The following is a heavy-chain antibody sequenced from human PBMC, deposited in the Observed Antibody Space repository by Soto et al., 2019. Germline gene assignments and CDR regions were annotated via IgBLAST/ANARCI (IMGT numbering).Heavy chain of an antibody. CDR1: GFMFSSAW. V-gene: IGHV3-15*01. CDR2: IKSTKDGGAR. D-gene: IGHD1-1*01. CDR3: VEGWNDF. Sequence: VQVVESGGDLVEPGGSLRLSCVTSGFMFSSAWMSWVRQAPGKGLEWVARIKSTKDGGARDYAAPVNGRFSISRADSKSTVYLQMNSLRAEDTALYYCVEGWNDFWGQGTLVTVSS. J-gene: IGHJ4*02.